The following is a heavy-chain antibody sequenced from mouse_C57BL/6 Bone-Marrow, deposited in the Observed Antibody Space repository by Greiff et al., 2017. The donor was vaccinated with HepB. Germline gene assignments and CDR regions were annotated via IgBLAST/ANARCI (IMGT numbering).Heavy chain of an antibody. D-gene: IGHD2-4*01. V-gene: IGHV1-87*01. J-gene: IGHJ1*03. CDR1: YTFSRRVH. CDR3: SEDSAVYYCATIYYDYSYWYFDV. Sequence: VQLQQSGPELARPWASVKISCQAFYTFSRRVHFAIRDTNYWMQWVKQRPGQGLEWNGAIYHGNGDTSYNQKFKGKATLTADKSTSTAYMQLSSLTSEDSAVYYCATIYYDYSYWYFDVWGTGTTVTVSS. CDR2: GQGLEWNG.